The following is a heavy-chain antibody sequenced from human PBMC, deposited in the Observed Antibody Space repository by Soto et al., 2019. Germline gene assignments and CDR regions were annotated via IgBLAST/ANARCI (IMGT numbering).Heavy chain of an antibody. CDR1: GGTFSSYA. V-gene: IGHV1-69*01. D-gene: IGHD5-18*01. Sequence: QVQLVQSGAEVKKPGSSVKVSCKASGGTFSSYAISWVRQAPGQGLEWMGGIIPIFGTANYAQKFQGRVTITADESTSTAYMELCSLRSEDTAVYYCATLGPGYSYALGLDYWGQGTLVTVSS. J-gene: IGHJ4*02. CDR3: ATLGPGYSYALGLDY. CDR2: IIPIFGTA.